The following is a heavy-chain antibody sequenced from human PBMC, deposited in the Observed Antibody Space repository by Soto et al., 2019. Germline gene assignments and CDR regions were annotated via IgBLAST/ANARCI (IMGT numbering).Heavy chain of an antibody. CDR2: IYYSGST. CDR3: ARSDGRY. V-gene: IGHV4-59*01. CDR1: GGSISSYY. Sequence: QVQLQESGPGLVKPSETLSLTCTVSGGSISSYYWSWIRQPPGKGLEWIGYIYYSGSTNYNPSLXXRXPISVAPSKNQFSLKLSSVTAADTAVYSCARSDGRYWGQGTLVTVSS. J-gene: IGHJ4*02.